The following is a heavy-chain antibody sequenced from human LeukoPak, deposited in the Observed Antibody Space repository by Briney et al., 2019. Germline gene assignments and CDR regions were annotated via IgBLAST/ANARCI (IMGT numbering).Heavy chain of an antibody. V-gene: IGHV3-23*01. D-gene: IGHD3-22*01. Sequence: GSLRLSCAASGFTFSSYAMSWVRQAPGKGLEWVSSISGSGGSTYYADSVKGRFTISRDNSKNTLYLQMNSLRAEDTAVYYCASGREYDSSGYSFDYWGQGTLVTVSS. CDR3: ASGREYDSSGYSFDY. CDR2: ISGSGGST. J-gene: IGHJ4*02. CDR1: GFTFSSYA.